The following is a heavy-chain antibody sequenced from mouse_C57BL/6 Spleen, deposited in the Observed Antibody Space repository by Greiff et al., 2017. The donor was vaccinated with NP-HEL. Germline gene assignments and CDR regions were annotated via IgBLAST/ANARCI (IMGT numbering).Heavy chain of an antibody. CDR3: ARDRWLLRDYAMDY. V-gene: IGHV5-4*01. J-gene: IGHJ4*01. D-gene: IGHD2-3*01. CDR2: ISDGGSYT. Sequence: EVQRVESGGGLVKPGGSLKLSCAASGFTFSSYAMSWVRQTPEKRLEWVATISDGGSYTYYPDNVKGRFTISRDNAKNNLYLQMSHLKSEDTAMYYCARDRWLLRDYAMDYWGQGTSVTVSS. CDR1: GFTFSSYA.